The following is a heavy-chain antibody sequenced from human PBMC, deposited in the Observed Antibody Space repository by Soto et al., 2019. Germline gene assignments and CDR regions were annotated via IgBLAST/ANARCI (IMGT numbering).Heavy chain of an antibody. CDR3: ARVVKAGDYGDYGRYYFDY. V-gene: IGHV1-18*04. Sequence: ASVKISCKAAGYTFTYYEITWVRQAPGEGLEWMGWISAYSGNTNYSQKLQGRLTMTTDTSTNTAYMELRSLRSDDTAVYYCARVVKAGDYGDYGRYYFDYWGHGTLVTVSS. D-gene: IGHD4-17*01. J-gene: IGHJ4*01. CDR2: ISAYSGNT. CDR1: GYTFTYYE.